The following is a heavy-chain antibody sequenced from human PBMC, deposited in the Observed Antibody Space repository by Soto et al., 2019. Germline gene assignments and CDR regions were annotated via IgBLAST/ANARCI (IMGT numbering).Heavy chain of an antibody. D-gene: IGHD2-21*01. CDR2: ISSSSSYI. J-gene: IGHJ4*02. CDR3: ARDRRGTYSPEDY. CDR1: GFTFSSYS. Sequence: GGSLRLSCAASGFTFSSYSMNWVRQAPGKGLEWVSSISSSSSYIYYADSVKGRFTISRDNAKNSLYLQMNSLRAEDTAVYYCARDRRGTYSPEDYWGQGPLATVS. V-gene: IGHV3-21*01.